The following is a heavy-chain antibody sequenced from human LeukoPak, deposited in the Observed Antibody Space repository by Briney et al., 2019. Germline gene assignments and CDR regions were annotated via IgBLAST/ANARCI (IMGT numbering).Heavy chain of an antibody. Sequence: GSLRLSCAASGFTFSSYSMNLVRQAPGKGLEWVSSISSSSSYIYYADSVKGRFTISRDNAKNSLYLQMNSLRAEDTAVYYCASEYYDFWSGYYAYWGQGTLVTVSS. CDR2: ISSSSSYI. J-gene: IGHJ4*02. CDR3: ASEYYDFWSGYYAY. V-gene: IGHV3-21*01. CDR1: GFTFSSYS. D-gene: IGHD3-3*01.